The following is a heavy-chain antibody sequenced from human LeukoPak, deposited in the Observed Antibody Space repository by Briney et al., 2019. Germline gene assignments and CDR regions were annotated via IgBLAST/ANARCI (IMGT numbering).Heavy chain of an antibody. CDR1: GGSFSGYY. J-gene: IGHJ4*02. V-gene: IGHV4-34*01. Sequence: SETLSLTCAVYGGSFSGYYWSWIRQPPGKGLEWIGEINHSGSTNYNPSLKSRVTISVDTSKNQFSLKLSSVTAADTAVYYCVTYYFDGRGPKKNYWGQGTLVTVSS. CDR2: INHSGST. CDR3: VTYYFDGRGPKKNY. D-gene: IGHD3-22*01.